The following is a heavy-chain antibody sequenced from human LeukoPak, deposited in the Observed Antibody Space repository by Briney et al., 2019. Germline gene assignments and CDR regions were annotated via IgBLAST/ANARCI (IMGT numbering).Heavy chain of an antibody. CDR3: ARGVDCSDFAFDI. D-gene: IGHD2-15*01. CDR1: GGSLSSHC. Sequence: SETLSLTCTVSGGSLSSHCWSWIRQPPRKGVEWIGYVYFSWNPNYHPCLKSRVTISVDTSKNQFSLNLSSVTAADTAVYYCARGVDCSDFAFDIWGQGTMVSVSS. V-gene: IGHV4-59*11. CDR2: VYFSWNP. J-gene: IGHJ3*02.